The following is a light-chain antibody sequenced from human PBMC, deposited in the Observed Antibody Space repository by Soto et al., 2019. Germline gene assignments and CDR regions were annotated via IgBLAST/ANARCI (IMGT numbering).Light chain of an antibody. CDR1: QSVSSN. CDR2: GAF. V-gene: IGKV3-15*01. CDR3: QEYNDWPLT. Sequence: EIVMTQSPVTLSVSPGERATLSCRASQSVSSNLAWYQQKPGQAPSLLIYGAFTRATGITARFTGTRSGTECTLPISSLQSEVFAVYYWQEYNDWPLTFCQGSNV. J-gene: IGKJ1*01.